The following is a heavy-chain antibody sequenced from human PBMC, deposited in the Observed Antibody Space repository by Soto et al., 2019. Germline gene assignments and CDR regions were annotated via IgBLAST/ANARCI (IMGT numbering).Heavy chain of an antibody. D-gene: IGHD4-17*01. Sequence: SETLSLTCTVSGVSISSYYWSWIRQPPGKGLEWIGYIYYSGSTNYNPSLKSRVTISVDTSKNQFSLKLSSVTAADTAVYYCARCYGDYFDYWGQGTLVTVS. V-gene: IGHV4-59*01. CDR1: GVSISSYY. CDR2: IYYSGST. J-gene: IGHJ4*02. CDR3: ARCYGDYFDY.